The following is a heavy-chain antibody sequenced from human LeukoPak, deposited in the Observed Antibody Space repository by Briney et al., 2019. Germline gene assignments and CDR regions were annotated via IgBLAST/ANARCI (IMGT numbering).Heavy chain of an antibody. CDR1: GGSFSGYY. D-gene: IGHD3-22*01. J-gene: IGHJ4*02. Sequence: SETLSLTCAVYGGSFSGYYWSWIRQPPGKGLEWIGEINHSGSTNYNPSLKSRVTISVDTSKNQFSLKLSSVTAADTAVYYCARGLVDYYDSSGYPTPNYFDYWGQGTLVTVSS. V-gene: IGHV4-34*01. CDR2: INHSGST. CDR3: ARGLVDYYDSSGYPTPNYFDY.